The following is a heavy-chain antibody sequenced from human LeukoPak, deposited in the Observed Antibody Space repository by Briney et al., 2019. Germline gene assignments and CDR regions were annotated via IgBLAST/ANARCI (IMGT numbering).Heavy chain of an antibody. J-gene: IGHJ4*02. CDR2: IKQDGSEK. D-gene: IGHD2-2*01. CDR3: AREGIVVVPAALDY. V-gene: IGHV3-7*01. Sequence: PGGSLRLSCVASGFTFSTYWMSWVRQAPGKGLEWVANIKQDGSEKYYVDSVKGRFTISRDNAKNTLYLQMNSLRAEDTAVYYCAREGIVVVPAALDYWGQGTLVTVSS. CDR1: GFTFSTYW.